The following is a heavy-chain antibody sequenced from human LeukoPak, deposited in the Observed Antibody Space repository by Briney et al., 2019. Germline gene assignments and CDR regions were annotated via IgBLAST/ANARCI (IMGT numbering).Heavy chain of an antibody. J-gene: IGHJ5*02. CDR3: ARGRSGEDNWNPDTGNWFDP. D-gene: IGHD1-20*01. Sequence: SETLSLTCTVSGGSISSSSYYWGWIRQPPGKGLEWIGSIYYSGSTYYNPSLKSRVTISVDTSKNQFSLKLSSVTAADTAVYYCARGRSGEDNWNPDTGNWFDPWGQGTLVTVSS. CDR1: GGSISSSSYY. V-gene: IGHV4-39*07. CDR2: IYYSGST.